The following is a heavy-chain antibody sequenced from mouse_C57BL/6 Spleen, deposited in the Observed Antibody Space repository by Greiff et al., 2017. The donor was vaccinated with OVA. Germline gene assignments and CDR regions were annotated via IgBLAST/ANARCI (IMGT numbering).Heavy chain of an antibody. D-gene: IGHD2-4*01. CDR2: IDPETGGT. Sequence: VQLMESGAELVRPGASVTLSCKASGYTFTDYEMHWVKQTPVHGLEWIGAIDPETGGTAYNQKFKGKAILTADKSSSTAYMELRSLTSEDSAVYYCTREGNYDYDWFAYWGQGTLVTVSA. J-gene: IGHJ3*01. CDR1: GYTFTDYE. CDR3: TREGNYDYDWFAY. V-gene: IGHV1-15*01.